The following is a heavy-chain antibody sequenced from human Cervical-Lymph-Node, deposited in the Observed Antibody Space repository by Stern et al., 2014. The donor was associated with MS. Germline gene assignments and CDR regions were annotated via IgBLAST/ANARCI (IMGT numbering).Heavy chain of an antibody. J-gene: IGHJ4*02. D-gene: IGHD3-10*01. CDR1: GYTFTRYY. CDR3: ARVGSGSGSHY. V-gene: IGHV1-46*01. Sequence: QVQLVESGAEVKKPGASVKVSCKASGYTFTRYYVHWVRQAPGQGLKWMGIINPIGGRTNYTQRFQGRVTMTRDTSTSTVYMEMSSLRSEDTAVYYCARVGSGSGSHYWGQGTLVTVSS. CDR2: INPIGGRT.